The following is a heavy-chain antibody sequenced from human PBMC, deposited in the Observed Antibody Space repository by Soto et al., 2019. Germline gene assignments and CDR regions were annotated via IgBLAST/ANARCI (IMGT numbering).Heavy chain of an antibody. J-gene: IGHJ4*02. V-gene: IGHV3-9*01. CDR3: AKDMAPAGYSSSWYPLDY. D-gene: IGHD6-13*01. CDR2: ISWNSGSI. CDR1: GFTFDDYA. Sequence: GGSLRLSCAASGFTFDDYAMHWVRQAPGKGLEWVSGISWNSGSIGYADSVKGRFTISRDNAKNSLYLQMNSLRAEDTALYYCAKDMAPAGYSSSWYPLDYWGQGTLVTVSS.